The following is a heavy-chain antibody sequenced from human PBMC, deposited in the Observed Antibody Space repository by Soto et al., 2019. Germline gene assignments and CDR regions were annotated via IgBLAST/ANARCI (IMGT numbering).Heavy chain of an antibody. CDR3: ATCQLGEYYYAMDM. CDR1: GDSITTYKW. J-gene: IGHJ6*02. D-gene: IGHD7-27*01. CDR2: IYDSGNT. Sequence: QVQLQQSGPGLVKPLGTLSLTCGVSGDSITTYKWWTWVRQTPCRGLEWIGEIYDSGNTRYNPSLKSRVTISKDTSKNQLSLKLNSVTVADTAVYYCATCQLGEYYYAMDMWGQGTTVTVSS. V-gene: IGHV4-4*02.